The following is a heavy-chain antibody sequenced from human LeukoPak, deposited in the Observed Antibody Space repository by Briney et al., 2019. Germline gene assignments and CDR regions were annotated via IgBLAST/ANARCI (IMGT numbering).Heavy chain of an antibody. CDR3: ARGSSSWYVGSFDY. V-gene: IGHV4-30-4*01. D-gene: IGHD6-13*01. Sequence: SETLSLTCAVSGGSISSSNWWSWVRQPPGKGLEWIGYIYYSGSTYYNPSLKSRVTISVDTSKNQFSLKLSSVTAADTAVYYCARGSSSWYVGSFDYWGQGTLVTVSS. CDR1: GGSISSSNW. CDR2: IYYSGST. J-gene: IGHJ4*02.